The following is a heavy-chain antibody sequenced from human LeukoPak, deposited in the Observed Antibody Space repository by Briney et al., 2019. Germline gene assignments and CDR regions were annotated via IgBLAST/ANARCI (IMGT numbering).Heavy chain of an antibody. CDR3: ASNDPLDTYYYDSSGYYTLEY. CDR2: IIPIFGTA. CDR1: GGTFSSYA. D-gene: IGHD3-22*01. V-gene: IGHV1-69*05. Sequence: SVKVSCKASGGTFSSYAISWVRQAPGQGLEWMGGIIPIFGTANYAQKFQGRDTITTDESTSTAYMELSSLRSEDTAVYYCASNDPLDTYYYDSSGYYTLEYWGQGTLVTVSS. J-gene: IGHJ4*02.